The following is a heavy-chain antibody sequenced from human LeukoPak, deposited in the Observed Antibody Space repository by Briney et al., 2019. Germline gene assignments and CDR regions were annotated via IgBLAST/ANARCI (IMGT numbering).Heavy chain of an antibody. J-gene: IGHJ4*02. D-gene: IGHD6-19*01. CDR2: ISAYNGNT. V-gene: IGHV1-18*01. Sequence: ASVKVSCKASGYTFTSYGISWVRQAPGQVLEWMGLISAYNGNTTYAQKLQGRVTMTTDTSTSTAYMELRSLRSDDTAVYYCARDLRHAWITSAVAGRFDYWGQGTLVTVSS. CDR3: ARDLRHAWITSAVAGRFDY. CDR1: GYTFTSYG.